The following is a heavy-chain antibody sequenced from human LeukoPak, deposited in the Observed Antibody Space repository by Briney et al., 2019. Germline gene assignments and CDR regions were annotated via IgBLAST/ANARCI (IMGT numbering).Heavy chain of an antibody. Sequence: SETLSLTCTVSGGSISSYYWSWIRQPPGKGLEWIGYIYYSGSTNYNPPLKSRVAISVDTSKNQFSLKLSSVTAADTAVYYCATTSTGNYYYYYMDVWGKGTTVTVSS. CDR2: IYYSGST. CDR1: GGSISSYY. V-gene: IGHV4-59*01. J-gene: IGHJ6*03. D-gene: IGHD2-8*02. CDR3: ATTSTGNYYYYYMDV.